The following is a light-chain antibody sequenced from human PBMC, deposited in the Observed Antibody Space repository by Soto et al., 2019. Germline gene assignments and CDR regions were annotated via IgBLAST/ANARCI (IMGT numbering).Light chain of an antibody. V-gene: IGLV2-14*01. J-gene: IGLJ1*01. Sequence: QSALTQPASVSGSPGQSITISCTGTSSDVGSYHYVSWYQQHQGKAPKLMIYDVSNRPSGVSNRFSGSKSGNTASLTISGLQAEDVADYYCTSYTTTSTYVFGTGTKLSVL. CDR3: TSYTTTSTYV. CDR1: SSDVGSYHY. CDR2: DVS.